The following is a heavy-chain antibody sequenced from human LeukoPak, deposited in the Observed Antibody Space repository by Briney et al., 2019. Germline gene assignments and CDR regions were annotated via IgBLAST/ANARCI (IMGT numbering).Heavy chain of an antibody. D-gene: IGHD2-15*01. Sequence: PGGSLRLSCAASGFTFSSFGMSWVRQAPGKGLEWVSAISSTGGTAYYADSVKGRFTISRDNSKNTLYLQMNSPRAEDTAIYYCAKNGDRGAYCSGGSCYPYYYYNMDVWGKGTTVTISS. J-gene: IGHJ6*03. V-gene: IGHV3-23*01. CDR1: GFTFSSFG. CDR2: ISSTGGTA. CDR3: AKNGDRGAYCSGGSCYPYYYYNMDV.